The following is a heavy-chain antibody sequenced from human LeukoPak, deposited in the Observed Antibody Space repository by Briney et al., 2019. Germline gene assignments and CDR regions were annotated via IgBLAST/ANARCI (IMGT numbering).Heavy chain of an antibody. V-gene: IGHV3-21*01. CDR3: ASLRNYGSGSPSDY. CDR1: GFTFSSYS. Sequence: GGSLRLSCAASGFTFSSYSMNWVRQAPGKGLEWVSSISSSSSYIYYADSVKGRFTISRDNAKNSLYLQMNSLRAEDTAVYYCASLRNYGSGSPSDYWGQGTLVTISS. CDR2: ISSSSSYI. D-gene: IGHD3-10*01. J-gene: IGHJ4*02.